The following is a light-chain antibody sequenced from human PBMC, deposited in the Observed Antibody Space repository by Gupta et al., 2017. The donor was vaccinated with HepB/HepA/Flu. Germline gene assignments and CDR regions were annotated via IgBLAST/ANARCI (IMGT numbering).Light chain of an antibody. CDR3: VLYMGSGISV. Sequence: QTVVTQEPSFSVSPGGTVTLPCGLSSGSVSTSYYPRWYQQTPGQAPRTLIYSTNTRSSGVPDRFSGSILGNKAALTITGAQADDESDYYCVLYMGSGISVFGGGTKVTVL. V-gene: IGLV8-61*01. J-gene: IGLJ3*02. CDR1: SGSVSTSYY. CDR2: STN.